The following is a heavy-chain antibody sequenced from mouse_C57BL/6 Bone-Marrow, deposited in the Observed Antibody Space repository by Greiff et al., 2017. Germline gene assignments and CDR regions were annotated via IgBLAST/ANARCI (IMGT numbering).Heavy chain of an antibody. CDR3: AREAYYVAMDY. CDR2: IDPSASYT. V-gene: IGHV1-69*01. J-gene: IGHJ4*01. CDR1: GYTFTSYW. D-gene: IGHD1-1*01. Sequence: QVQLQQPGAELVMPGASVKLSCKASGYTFTSYWMHWVKQRPGQGLEWIGEIDPSASYTNYNQKFKGKSTLTVDKSSSTAYMQLSSLTSEDSAFYYCAREAYYVAMDYWGQGTSVTVSS.